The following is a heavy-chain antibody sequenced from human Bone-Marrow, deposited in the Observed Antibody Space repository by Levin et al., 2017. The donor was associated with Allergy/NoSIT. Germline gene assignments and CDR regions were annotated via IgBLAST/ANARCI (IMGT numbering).Heavy chain of an antibody. CDR2: IYSGGST. V-gene: IGHV3-66*01. J-gene: IGHJ3*02. CDR3: AREVVGATQVGAFDI. CDR1: GFTVSSNY. D-gene: IGHD1-26*01. Sequence: GGSLRLSCAASGFTVSSNYMSWVRQAPGKGLEWVSVIYSGGSTYYADSVKGRFTISRDNSKNTLYLQMNSLRAEDTAVYYCAREVVGATQVGAFDIWGQGTMVTVSS.